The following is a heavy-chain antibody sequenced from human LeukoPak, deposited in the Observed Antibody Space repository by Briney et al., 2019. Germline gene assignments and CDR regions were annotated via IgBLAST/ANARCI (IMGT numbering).Heavy chain of an antibody. CDR1: GFTFSSYA. Sequence: GGSLRLSCAASGFTFSSYAMHWVRQAPGKGLEWVAVISYDGSNKYYADSVKGRFTISRDNSKNTLYLQMNSLRAEDTAVYYCARGVDTAMVFYYYYYYMDVWGKGTTVTISS. CDR3: ARGVDTAMVFYYYYYYMDV. D-gene: IGHD5-18*01. CDR2: ISYDGSNK. J-gene: IGHJ6*03. V-gene: IGHV3-30*04.